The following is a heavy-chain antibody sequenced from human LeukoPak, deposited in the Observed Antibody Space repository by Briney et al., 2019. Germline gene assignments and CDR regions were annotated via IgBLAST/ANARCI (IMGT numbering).Heavy chain of an antibody. J-gene: IGHJ4*02. CDR2: INHSGST. Sequence: SETLSLTCAVYGGSFSGYYWSWIRQPPGKGLEWIGEINHSGSTNYNPSLKSRVTISVDTSKNQFSLKLSSVTAADTAVYYCARMAYFYDSSGYSQLDYWGQGTLVTVSS. CDR1: GGSFSGYY. D-gene: IGHD3-22*01. V-gene: IGHV4-34*01. CDR3: ARMAYFYDSSGYSQLDY.